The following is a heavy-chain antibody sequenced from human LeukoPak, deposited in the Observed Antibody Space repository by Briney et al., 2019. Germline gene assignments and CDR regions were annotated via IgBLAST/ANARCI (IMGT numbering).Heavy chain of an antibody. CDR1: GFTFSSQG. V-gene: IGHV3-23*01. Sequence: GGSLRLSCAASGFTFSSQGMSWVRQAQGKGLEWVSAITGSGSITYYSDSVKGRFTISRDNSKNTVYLQLNSLRVEDTAVYYCAKMQGYFDYWGQGTLVTVSS. J-gene: IGHJ4*02. CDR2: ITGSGSIT. CDR3: AKMQGYFDY.